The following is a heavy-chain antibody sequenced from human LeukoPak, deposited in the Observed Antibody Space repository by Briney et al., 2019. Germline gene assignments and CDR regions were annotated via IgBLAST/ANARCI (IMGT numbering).Heavy chain of an antibody. CDR3: ATQSGSYWS. J-gene: IGHJ4*02. V-gene: IGHV4-39*01. D-gene: IGHD1-26*01. Sequence: PSETLSLTCTVSGGSVSSSSYYWGWIRQPPGKGLEYIGSGYYSGSTYYNPSLKSRVTISVDTSKNHFSLRLSSVTAADTAVYYYATQSGSYWSWGQGTLVTVSS. CDR2: GYYSGST. CDR1: GGSVSSSSYY.